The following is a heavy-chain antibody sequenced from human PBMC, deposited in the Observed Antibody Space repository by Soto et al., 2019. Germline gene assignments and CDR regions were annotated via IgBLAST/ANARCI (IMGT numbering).Heavy chain of an antibody. CDR2: IYTSGRT. D-gene: IGHD5-12*01. V-gene: IGHV4-4*07. CDR1: GGSISPYY. Sequence: QVQLQESGPGLVKPSETLSLTCTVSGGSISPYYWSWLGQPAGKGLAWIRRIYTSGRTNYSPSLKSRLTTSVDTSKNRFSLKLSSVTAADTAVYYCARSGYSGHSAHDSWGQGTLVTVSS. CDR3: ARSGYSGHSAHDS. J-gene: IGHJ4*02.